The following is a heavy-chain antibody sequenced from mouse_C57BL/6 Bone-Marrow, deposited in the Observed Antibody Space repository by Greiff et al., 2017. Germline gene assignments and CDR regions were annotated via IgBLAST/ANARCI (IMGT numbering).Heavy chain of an antibody. J-gene: IGHJ3*01. CDR1: GYTFTDYY. Sequence: VQLQQSGPVLVKPGASVKMSCKASGYTFTDYYMNWVKQSHGKSLEWIGVINPYNGGTSYNQKFKGKATLTVDKSSSTAYMELNSLTSEDSAVYYCARHYYYYVVFAYWGQGTLVTVSA. CDR3: ARHYYYYVVFAY. V-gene: IGHV1-19*01. CDR2: INPYNGGT. D-gene: IGHD2-4*01.